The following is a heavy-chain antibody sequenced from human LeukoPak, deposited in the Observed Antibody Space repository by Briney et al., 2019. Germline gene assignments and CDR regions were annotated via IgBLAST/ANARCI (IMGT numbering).Heavy chain of an antibody. CDR1: GFTVSSNH. Sequence: PGGSLRLSCAASGFTVSSNHMSWVRQAPGKGLEWVSVIYSGGSTYYADSVKGRFTISRDNSKNTLYLQMNSLRAEDTAVYYWAIAAHYYYYGMDGLGQGTTVTVSS. J-gene: IGHJ6*02. CDR2: IYSGGST. D-gene: IGHD6-6*01. CDR3: AIAAHYYYYGMDG. V-gene: IGHV3-66*01.